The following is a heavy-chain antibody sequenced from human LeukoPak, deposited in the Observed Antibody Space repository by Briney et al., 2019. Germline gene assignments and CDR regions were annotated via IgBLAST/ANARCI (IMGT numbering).Heavy chain of an antibody. CDR2: ISGSSDST. J-gene: IGHJ4*02. Sequence: PGGSLRLSCAASGFTFSSHAMHWVRQAPGKGLEWVSAISGSSDSTYDADSVKGRFTISRDNSKNTLYLQMNSLRAEDTAVYYCVKGSSSSRPYYFDYWGQGTLVTVSS. CDR1: GFTFSSHA. CDR3: VKGSSSSRPYYFDY. D-gene: IGHD6-6*01. V-gene: IGHV3-23*01.